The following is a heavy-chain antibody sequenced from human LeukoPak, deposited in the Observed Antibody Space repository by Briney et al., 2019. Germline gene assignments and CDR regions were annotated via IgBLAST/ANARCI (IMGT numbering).Heavy chain of an antibody. CDR2: LYTSGTT. D-gene: IGHD6-19*01. J-gene: IGHJ4*02. CDR3: ARAGGSVGWYGTIDS. Sequence: SETLSLTCTVSGGSISSGSYYWTWIRQPAGKGLEWIGHLYTSGTTSYNPSLRSRVTISADTSKHQFSLRLTSVTAADTAVYYCARAGGSVGWYGTIDSWGQGTLVTVSS. CDR1: GGSISSGSYY. V-gene: IGHV4-61*09.